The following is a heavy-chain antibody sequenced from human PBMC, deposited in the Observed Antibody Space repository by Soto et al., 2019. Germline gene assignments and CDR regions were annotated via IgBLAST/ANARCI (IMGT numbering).Heavy chain of an antibody. D-gene: IGHD4-17*01. CDR1: GFTLSDYC. V-gene: IGHV3-11*01. CDR2: ISSSGSTI. Sequence: QVPLVESGGGLVKPGGSLRLSCAASGFTLSDYCMSWIRQAPGKGLEWVSYISSSGSTIYYADSVKGRFTISRDNAKSSLSPQMNSLRAEDTAVYYCARSDGAYVFDYWGQGTLVTVSS. CDR3: ARSDGAYVFDY. J-gene: IGHJ4*02.